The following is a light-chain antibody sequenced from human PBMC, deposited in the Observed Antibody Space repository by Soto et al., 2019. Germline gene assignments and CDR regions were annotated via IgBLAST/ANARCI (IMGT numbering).Light chain of an antibody. V-gene: IGKV1-33*01. CDR3: QQYDNLSLT. J-gene: IGKJ4*01. CDR2: DAS. Sequence: DIQITHSPSSLSASVGDRVTITCQASQDISNYLNWYQQKPGKAPKLLIYDASNLETGVPSRFSGSGSGTDFTFTISSLQPEDIATYYCQQYDNLSLTLGGGTKVDIK. CDR1: QDISNY.